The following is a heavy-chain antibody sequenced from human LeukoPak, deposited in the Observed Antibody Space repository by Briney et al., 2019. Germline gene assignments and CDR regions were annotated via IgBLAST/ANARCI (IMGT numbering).Heavy chain of an antibody. D-gene: IGHD3-16*01. CDR2: IYYSGST. Sequence: PSETLSLTCTVSGGSISSYYWSWIRQPPGKGLEWIGYIYYSGSTNYNPSLKSRVTISVDTSKNQFSLKLSSVTAADTAVYCCARGGYDYVWGSYFRGYFDYWGQGTLVTVSS. J-gene: IGHJ4*02. V-gene: IGHV4-59*01. CDR1: GGSISSYY. CDR3: ARGGYDYVWGSYFRGYFDY.